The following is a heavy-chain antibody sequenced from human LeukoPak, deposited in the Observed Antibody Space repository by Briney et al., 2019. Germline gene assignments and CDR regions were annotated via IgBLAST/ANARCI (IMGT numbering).Heavy chain of an antibody. CDR3: ARGVVGAEAFDY. CDR2: ISSDGSST. V-gene: IGHV3-74*01. CDR1: GLTFSSYW. Sequence: GGSLRLSCTASGLTFSSYWMHWVRQPPGKGLVWVSRISSDGSSTSCADSVKGRFTISRDNAKNSLYLQMNSLRAEDTAVYYSARGVVGAEAFDYWGQGTLVTVSS. D-gene: IGHD1-26*01. J-gene: IGHJ4*02.